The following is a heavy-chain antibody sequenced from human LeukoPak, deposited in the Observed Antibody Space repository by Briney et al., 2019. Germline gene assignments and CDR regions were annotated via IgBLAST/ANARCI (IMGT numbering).Heavy chain of an antibody. CDR3: ARRYSSGWVFDS. CDR2: IYTSGST. Sequence: SETLSLTCTVSGGSISSYYWSWIRQPAGKGLEWIGRIYTSGSTNYNPSLRSRVTILEDTAKNQLSLKLTSVTPADTAVYFCARRYSSGWVFDSWGRGTLVTVSS. CDR1: GGSISSYY. J-gene: IGHJ4*02. D-gene: IGHD6-19*01. V-gene: IGHV4-4*07.